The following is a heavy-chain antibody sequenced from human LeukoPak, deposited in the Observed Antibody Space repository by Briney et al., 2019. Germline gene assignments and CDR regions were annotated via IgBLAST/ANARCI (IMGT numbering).Heavy chain of an antibody. CDR3: ARDGYRQLGAFDI. CDR2: ISSSSSYI. V-gene: IGHV3-21*01. CDR1: GFTFSSYS. J-gene: IGHJ3*02. D-gene: IGHD5-18*01. Sequence: GGSLRLSCAASGFTFSSYSMNWVRQAPGKGLEWVSSISSSSSYIYYADSVKGRFTISRDNAKNSLYLQMNSLRAEDTAVYYCARDGYRQLGAFDIWGQGTMVTVSS.